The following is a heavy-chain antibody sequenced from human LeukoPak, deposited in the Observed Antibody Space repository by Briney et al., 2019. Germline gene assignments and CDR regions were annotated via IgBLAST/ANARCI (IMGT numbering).Heavy chain of an antibody. Sequence: GGSLRLSCAASGFTFSSYAMSWVRQAPGKGLEWVSVLSGSGGSTYYADSVKGRFTISRDNSKNTLYLQMNSLRAEDTAVYYCAKSSGSYLADYFDYWGQGTLVTVSS. V-gene: IGHV3-23*01. D-gene: IGHD1-26*01. CDR2: LSGSGGST. CDR1: GFTFSSYA. J-gene: IGHJ4*02. CDR3: AKSSGSYLADYFDY.